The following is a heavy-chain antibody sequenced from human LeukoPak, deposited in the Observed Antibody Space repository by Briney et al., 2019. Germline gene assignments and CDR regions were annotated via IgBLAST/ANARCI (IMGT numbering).Heavy chain of an antibody. D-gene: IGHD5-18*01. V-gene: IGHV3-23*01. CDR3: ATYRQVLLPFES. CDR1: GFTFSSYA. CDR2: ISGSGGST. Sequence: GGSLRLSCAASGFTFSSYAMSWVRQAPGKGLEWVSAISGSGGSTYYADSVRGRFTISRDNSKSILSLQMNSLRAEDTAIYYCATYRQVLLPFESWGQGTLVTVSS. J-gene: IGHJ4*02.